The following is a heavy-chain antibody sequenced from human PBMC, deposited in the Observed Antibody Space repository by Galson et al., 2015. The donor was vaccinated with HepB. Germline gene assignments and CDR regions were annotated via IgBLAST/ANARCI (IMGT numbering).Heavy chain of an antibody. D-gene: IGHD4-23*01. Sequence: SVKVSCKASGYTFTSYGISWVRQAPGQGLEWMGWISAYNGNTNYAQKLQGRVTMTTDTSTSTAYMELRSLRSDDTAVYYCARDEYPAGGKGWVDYWGQGALVTVSS. CDR1: GYTFTSYG. CDR2: ISAYNGNT. J-gene: IGHJ4*02. CDR3: ARDEYPAGGKGWVDY. V-gene: IGHV1-18*01.